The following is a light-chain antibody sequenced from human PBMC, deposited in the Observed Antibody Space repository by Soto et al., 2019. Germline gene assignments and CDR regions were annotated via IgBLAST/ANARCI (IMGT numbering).Light chain of an antibody. CDR2: DAS. J-gene: IGKJ4*01. CDR1: QSVRRY. CDR3: QQRSDWPST. Sequence: EIVLTQSPATLSLSPGERATLSCRASQSVRRYLAWYQQKPGQAPRLLIYDASNRAPGIPARFSGSGSGTDFTLTISSLESEDFAVYYCQQRSDWPSTFGGGTKLQIK. V-gene: IGKV3-11*01.